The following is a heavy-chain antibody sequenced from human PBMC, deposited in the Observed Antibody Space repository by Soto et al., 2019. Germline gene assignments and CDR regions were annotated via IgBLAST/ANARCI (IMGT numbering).Heavy chain of an antibody. CDR2: INPNSGGT. CDR3: GRERDGTSWSSAEYLQH. Sequence: GASVKVSCKASGYTFTGYYMHWVRQAPGQGLEWMGWINPNSGGTNYAQKLQGRVTMTTDTSTSTAYMDLRSLRSDDTAVYYCGRERDGTSWSSAEYLQHWGQGTLVTSPQ. J-gene: IGHJ1*01. D-gene: IGHD6-13*01. V-gene: IGHV1-2*02. CDR1: GYTFTGYY.